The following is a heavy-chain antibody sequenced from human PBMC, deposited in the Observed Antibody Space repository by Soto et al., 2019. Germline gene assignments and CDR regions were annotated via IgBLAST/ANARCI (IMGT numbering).Heavy chain of an antibody. CDR1: GYTFTKYG. J-gene: IGHJ4*02. Sequence: VQLVQSGGEVRKPGASVTVSCRASGYTFTKYGISWVRQAPGQGLEWMGWISADNDNTKYAQNLQGRVTMTTDRSTSTAYTQLRSLRSEDTAVDFCARGASGYDYGLFDFWGQGTLVTVS. CDR3: ARGASGYDYGLFDF. V-gene: IGHV1-18*01. CDR2: ISADNDNT. D-gene: IGHD5-12*01.